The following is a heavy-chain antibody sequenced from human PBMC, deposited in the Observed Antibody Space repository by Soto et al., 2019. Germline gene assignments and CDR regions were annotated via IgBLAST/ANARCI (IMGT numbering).Heavy chain of an antibody. D-gene: IGHD6-13*01. Sequence: SETLSLTCTVSGGSISSSSYYWGWIRQPPVKGLEWIGSIYYSGSTYYNPSLKSRVTISVDTSKNQFSLKLSSVTAADTAVYYCASDGSSWYSGGDYWGQGTLVTVSS. V-gene: IGHV4-39*01. CDR1: GGSISSSSYY. J-gene: IGHJ4*02. CDR3: ASDGSSWYSGGDY. CDR2: IYYSGST.